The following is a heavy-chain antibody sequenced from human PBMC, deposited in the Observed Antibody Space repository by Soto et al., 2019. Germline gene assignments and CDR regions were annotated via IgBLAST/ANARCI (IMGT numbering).Heavy chain of an antibody. Sequence: QVQLQESGPGLVKPSQTLSLTCTVSGGSISSGDYYWSWIGQPPGKGLEWIGYIYYSGSTYYNPSLKSRVTISVDTARTQGPLKPSSVTAADTAVYYCARDRIQLWLQGYFDLWGRGTLVTVSS. CDR3: ARDRIQLWLQGYFDL. D-gene: IGHD5-18*01. J-gene: IGHJ2*01. CDR2: IYYSGST. V-gene: IGHV4-30-4*01. CDR1: GGSISSGDYY.